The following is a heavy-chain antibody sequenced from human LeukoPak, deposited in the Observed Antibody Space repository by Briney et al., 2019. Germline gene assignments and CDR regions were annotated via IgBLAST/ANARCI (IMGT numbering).Heavy chain of an antibody. CDR1: NYTFTSYG. CDR2: INAYNGAT. Sequence: ASVKVSCKASNYTFTSYGMSWVRQAPGQGLEWMAWINAYNGATNYAQKFQGRVTLTTDTPTSTAYMELRSLRSEDTAVYYCARDGSGVWFDYWGQGTLVTVSS. V-gene: IGHV1-18*01. D-gene: IGHD3-10*01. CDR3: ARDGSGVWFDY. J-gene: IGHJ4*02.